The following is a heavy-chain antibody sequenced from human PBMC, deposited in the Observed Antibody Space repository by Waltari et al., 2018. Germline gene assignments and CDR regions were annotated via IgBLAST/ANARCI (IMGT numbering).Heavy chain of an antibody. Sequence: EVHLVESGGGSVQPGGSLRLSCAASGFIFGNVWMHWVRQVPGKGLVWVDRINDDGSTISYADSVKGRFTISRDNAKNTLYLQMDSLRVEDTAVYYCTRTLVGPYPFENWGQGTLVTVSS. J-gene: IGHJ4*02. V-gene: IGHV3-74*01. CDR2: INDDGSTI. CDR3: TRTLVGPYPFEN. D-gene: IGHD1-26*01. CDR1: GFIFGNVW.